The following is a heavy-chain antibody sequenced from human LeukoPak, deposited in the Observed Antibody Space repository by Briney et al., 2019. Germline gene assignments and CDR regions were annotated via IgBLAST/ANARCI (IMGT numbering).Heavy chain of an antibody. CDR1: GFTFSSYW. Sequence: PGGSLRLSCAASGFTFSSYWMHWVRQAPGKGLEWVANIKQDGNETYYVDSVKGRFTISRDNAKNSLYLQMNSLRDEDTAVYYCARDFAHRRGVLEWLGAFDSWGQGTMVTVSS. D-gene: IGHD3-3*01. J-gene: IGHJ3*02. CDR3: ARDFAHRRGVLEWLGAFDS. V-gene: IGHV3-7*01. CDR2: IKQDGNET.